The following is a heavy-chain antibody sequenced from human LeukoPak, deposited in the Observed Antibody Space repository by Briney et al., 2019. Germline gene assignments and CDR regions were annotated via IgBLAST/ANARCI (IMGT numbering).Heavy chain of an antibody. CDR3: ARRWSTSWTTFDY. CDR1: GSFISSSSYY. V-gene: IGHV4-39*01. Sequence: PSETLSLTCTVSGSFISSSSYYWAWIRQPPGKGLEWIVTIYYGGNTYYNPSFKSRATISVDTSKNQFYLKLNSVTDADTALYYCARRWSTSWTTFDYWGQGTLVTVSS. J-gene: IGHJ4*02. D-gene: IGHD6-13*01. CDR2: IYYGGNT.